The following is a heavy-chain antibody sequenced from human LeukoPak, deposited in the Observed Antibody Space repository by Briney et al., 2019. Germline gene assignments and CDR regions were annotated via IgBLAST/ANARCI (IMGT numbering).Heavy chain of an antibody. Sequence: PSETLSLTCAVSGGSISSYYWSWIRQPPGKGLEWIGYIYYSGSTNYNPSLKSRVTISVDTSKNQFSLKLSSVTAADTAVYYCARLNGRYGDYAFDIWGQGTMVTVSS. D-gene: IGHD4-17*01. CDR2: IYYSGST. V-gene: IGHV4-59*08. CDR3: ARLNGRYGDYAFDI. CDR1: GGSISSYY. J-gene: IGHJ3*02.